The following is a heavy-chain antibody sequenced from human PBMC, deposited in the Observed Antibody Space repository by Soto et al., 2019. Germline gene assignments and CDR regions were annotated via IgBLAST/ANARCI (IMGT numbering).Heavy chain of an antibody. CDR1: GFRFSNYA. V-gene: IGHV3-23*01. J-gene: IGHJ4*02. D-gene: IGHD1-1*01. CDR2: IIVNGST. Sequence: EVQLLESGGGLAQPGGSLRLSCAASGFRFSNYAMTWVRQAPGKGLEWVSSIIVNGSTYYADYVMGRFTISRDNSKFTVYLQMNSLRVGDTAIYYRVEPGAYWTRWGQGTLVTVSS. CDR3: VEPGAYWTR.